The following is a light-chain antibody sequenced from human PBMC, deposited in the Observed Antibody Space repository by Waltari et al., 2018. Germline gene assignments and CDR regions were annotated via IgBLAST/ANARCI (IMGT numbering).Light chain of an antibody. CDR2: DAS. CDR3: QQRGNWPLT. Sequence: EIVLTQSPATLSLSPGERATLSCRASQSVSSNLGWYQQKPGQAPRLLIYDASNRATGIPARFSGSGSRTDFTLTISSLGSEDFAVYYCQQRGNWPLTFGGGTKVEIK. V-gene: IGKV3-11*01. CDR1: QSVSSN. J-gene: IGKJ4*01.